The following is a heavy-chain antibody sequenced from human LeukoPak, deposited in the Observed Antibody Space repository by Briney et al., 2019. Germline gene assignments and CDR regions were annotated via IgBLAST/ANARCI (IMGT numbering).Heavy chain of an antibody. V-gene: IGHV3-9*01. J-gene: IGHJ6*03. Sequence: PGGSLRLSCAASGFIFGDYAMHWVRQAPGKGLEWVSSISWNSGKIGYADSVKGRFTISRDNAKKSLYLQTNSLKAEDTAVYYCAKDGGWRDVYYYYYMDEWGKGTTVTVSS. CDR1: GFIFGDYA. D-gene: IGHD6-19*01. CDR2: ISWNSGKI. CDR3: AKDGGWRDVYYYYYMDE.